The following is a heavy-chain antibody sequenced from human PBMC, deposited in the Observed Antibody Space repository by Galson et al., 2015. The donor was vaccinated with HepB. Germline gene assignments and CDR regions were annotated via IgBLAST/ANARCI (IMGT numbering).Heavy chain of an antibody. Sequence: SVKVSCKASGYTFTSNGISCVRQTPRQGLEWLGGISAYGGNTTYAQKYQGRSTLTRDTSTSTDYVALRSLRSDDTAVYYCARETPDTYYFDYWGQGTLATVSS. CDR1: GYTFTSNG. V-gene: IGHV1-18*04. J-gene: IGHJ4*02. CDR2: ISAYGGNT. CDR3: ARETPDTYYFDY. D-gene: IGHD2-15*01.